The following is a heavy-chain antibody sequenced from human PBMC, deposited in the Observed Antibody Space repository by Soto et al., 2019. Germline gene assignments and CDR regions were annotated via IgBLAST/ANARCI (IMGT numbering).Heavy chain of an antibody. J-gene: IGHJ3*02. CDR3: ASMTTVATAAFDI. CDR1: GLSFGTSGVG. Sequence: QITLKESGPTQVKPTQTLTLTCTGSGLSFGTSGVGVGWIRQPPGEALEWLALIYWNDDKRYSPSLKSSLTITKDTSKNQVVLTMTNVDPVDTATYYCASMTTVATAAFDIWGQGTMVTVSS. CDR2: IYWNDDK. D-gene: IGHD4-17*01. V-gene: IGHV2-5*01.